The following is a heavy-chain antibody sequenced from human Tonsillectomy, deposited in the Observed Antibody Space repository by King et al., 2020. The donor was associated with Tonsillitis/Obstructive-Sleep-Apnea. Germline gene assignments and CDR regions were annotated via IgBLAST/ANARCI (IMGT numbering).Heavy chain of an antibody. CDR3: ARDISIVLVVYAILGN. V-gene: IGHV3-30*01. CDR2: ISYDGSNK. Sequence: VQLVESGGGVVQPGRSLRLSCAASGFTFSIYAMHWVRQAPGKGLEWGAVISYDGSNKYYADSLKGRFTISRDNSKNTLYLKMNSLRAEDTAVYYCARDISIVLVVYAILGNWGQGTLVTVSS. CDR1: GFTFSIYA. D-gene: IGHD2-8*02. J-gene: IGHJ4*02.